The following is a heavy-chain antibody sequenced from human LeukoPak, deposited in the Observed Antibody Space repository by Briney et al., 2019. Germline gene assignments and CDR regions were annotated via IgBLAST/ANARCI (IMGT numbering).Heavy chain of an antibody. CDR2: INHNGNVN. J-gene: IGHJ4*02. CDR3: ARGGSYSLAIGQ. V-gene: IGHV3-7*03. CDR1: GFTFSSYW. D-gene: IGHD1-26*01. Sequence: GGSLRLSCAASGFTFSSYWMNWARQAPGKGLEWVASINHNGNVNYYVDSVKGRFTISRDNAKNSLYLQMSNLRAEDTAVYFCARGGSYSLAIGQWGQGTLVTVSS.